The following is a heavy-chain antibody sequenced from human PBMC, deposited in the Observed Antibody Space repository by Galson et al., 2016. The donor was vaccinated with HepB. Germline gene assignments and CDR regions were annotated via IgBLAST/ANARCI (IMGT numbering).Heavy chain of an antibody. CDR3: ARGGHDYGDYNNWNIAR. J-gene: IGHJ1*01. CDR1: GGTLRTYA. D-gene: IGHD4-17*01. Sequence: SVKVSCKASGGTLRTYAISWVRQAPGQGLEWMGGIIPISGTTNYAQNFQGRVTFTADEHSDTVYMEMRSLRSEDTAVFYCARGGHDYGDYNNWNIARWGRGTLVIVSS. CDR2: IIPISGTT. V-gene: IGHV1-69*13.